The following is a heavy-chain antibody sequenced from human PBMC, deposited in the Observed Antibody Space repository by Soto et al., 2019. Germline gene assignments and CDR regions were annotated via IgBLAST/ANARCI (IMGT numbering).Heavy chain of an antibody. CDR1: GASISSYY. CDR2: FSTTGST. V-gene: IGHV4-4*07. CDR3: ARGAYGSGSSPNWFDP. Sequence: PSATLSLTCTVSGASISSYYWSWIRQPAGKGLEWIGRFSTTGSTNYNPSLKSRVTVSVDTSKNQFSLKLNSVTAADTAVYFCARGAYGSGSSPNWFDPWGQGTLVTVSS. D-gene: IGHD3-10*01. J-gene: IGHJ5*02.